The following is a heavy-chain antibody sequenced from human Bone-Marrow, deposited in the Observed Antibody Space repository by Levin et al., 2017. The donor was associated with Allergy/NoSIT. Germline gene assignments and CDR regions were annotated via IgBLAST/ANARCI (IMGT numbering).Heavy chain of an antibody. V-gene: IGHV1-46*01. CDR2: INPSGGST. CDR1: GYTFTNSY. Sequence: ASVKVSCKASGYTFTNSYIHWVRQAPGQGLEWMGLINPSGGSTTYPQRFQGRVTMTRDTSTSTVYMEVNSLKPEDTAIYYCARGGSDYYGSGSYVYIDYWGQGTLVTVSS. J-gene: IGHJ4*02. CDR3: ARGGSDYYGSGSYVYIDY. D-gene: IGHD3-10*01.